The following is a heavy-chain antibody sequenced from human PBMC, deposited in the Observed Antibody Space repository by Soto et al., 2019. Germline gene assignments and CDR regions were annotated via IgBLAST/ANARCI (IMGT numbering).Heavy chain of an antibody. CDR3: ARDRYSSGWYVDY. CDR1: GFTFSSYW. CDR2: IKQDGREK. J-gene: IGHJ4*02. Sequence: EVQLVESGGGLVQPGGSLRLSCAASGFTFSSYWMSWVRQAPGKGLEWVANIKQDGREKYYVDSVKGRFTISRDNAKNSLYLQMNSLRAEDTAVYYCARDRYSSGWYVDYWGQGTLVTVSS. V-gene: IGHV3-7*01. D-gene: IGHD6-19*01.